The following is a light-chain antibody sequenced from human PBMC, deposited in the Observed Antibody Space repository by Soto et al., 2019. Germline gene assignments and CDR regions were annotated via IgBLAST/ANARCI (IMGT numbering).Light chain of an antibody. CDR2: AAS. Sequence: IQMTQYPSTLSASFGGRITITSRASQSIGSWLAWYRQKPGKAPKLLIYAASTLQSGVPSRFSGSGSGTDFTLTISCLQSEDFATYYCQQYYSYTRTFGQGTKVDIK. J-gene: IGKJ1*01. CDR3: QQYYSYTRT. CDR1: QSIGSW. V-gene: IGKV1-5*01.